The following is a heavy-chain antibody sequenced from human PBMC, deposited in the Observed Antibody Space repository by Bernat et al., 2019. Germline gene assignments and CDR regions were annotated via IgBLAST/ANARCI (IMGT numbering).Heavy chain of an antibody. V-gene: IGHV3-21*02. CDR1: GFPFSTYT. D-gene: IGHD1-26*01. J-gene: IGHJ5*02. CDR2: INSVSSYI. CDR3: ARGPVGAITGDA. Sequence: EVQLVESEGGLVKPGGSLRLSCAASGFPFSTYTMNWVRQAPGKGLEWVSSINSVSSYIYYADSVKGRFTISRDNARNSLYLQMNSLRVDDTAVYFCARGPVGAITGDAWGQGTLVTVSS.